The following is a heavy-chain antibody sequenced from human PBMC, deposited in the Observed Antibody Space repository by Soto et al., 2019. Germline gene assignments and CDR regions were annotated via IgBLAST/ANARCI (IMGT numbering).Heavy chain of an antibody. V-gene: IGHV4-59*08. CDR2: IYYSGST. CDR1: AGSISSYY. J-gene: IGHJ4*02. D-gene: IGHD3-10*01. CDR3: ARHNYGSGSTYFDY. Sequence: PSETLSLTCTASAGSISSYYWRWIRQPPGKGLEWIGYIYYSGSTNYNPSLKSRVTISVDTSKNLFSLKLNSMTAADTAVYYCARHNYGSGSTYFDYWGQGTLVTVS.